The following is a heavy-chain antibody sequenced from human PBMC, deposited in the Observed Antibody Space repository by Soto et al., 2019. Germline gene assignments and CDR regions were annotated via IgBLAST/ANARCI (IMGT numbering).Heavy chain of an antibody. J-gene: IGHJ6*02. CDR1: GFTFSSYA. CDR3: ARNILTDYFYYYAMDA. CDR2: ISYDGSNR. D-gene: IGHD3-9*01. V-gene: IGHV3-30-3*01. Sequence: SLRLSCAASGFTFSSYAMRWVRQAPGKGLEWVAVISYDGSNRYYADSVKGRLTISRDNSKNTLFLQMNSLRAEDTAVYYCARNILTDYFYYYAMDAWGQGTTVTVSS.